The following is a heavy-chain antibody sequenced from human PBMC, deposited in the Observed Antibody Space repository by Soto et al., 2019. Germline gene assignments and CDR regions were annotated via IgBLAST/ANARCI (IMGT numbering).Heavy chain of an antibody. V-gene: IGHV3-15*07. CDR3: TTYDFWSGYYKQNDY. CDR1: GCTFSNAR. D-gene: IGHD3-3*01. Sequence: GGSLRLSCAASGCTFSNARMNWVRQAPGKGLEWVGRIKSKTDGGTTDYAAPVKGRFTISRDDSKNTLYLQMNSLKTEDTAVYYCTTYDFWSGYYKQNDYWGQGTLVTVSS. CDR2: IKSKTDGGTT. J-gene: IGHJ4*02.